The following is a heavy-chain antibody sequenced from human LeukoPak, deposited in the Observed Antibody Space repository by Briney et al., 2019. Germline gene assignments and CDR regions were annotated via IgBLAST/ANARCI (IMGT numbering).Heavy chain of an antibody. D-gene: IGHD1-26*01. CDR2: IYYSGST. CDR3: ARGIVGATGYGPPDY. J-gene: IGHJ4*02. CDR1: GDSINSGGYF. V-gene: IGHV4-31*03. Sequence: PSRTLSLTCSVSGDSINSGGYFWSWIRQHPGKGLEWIGYIYYSGSTYCNPSLKSRVSISVDTSKKQFSLNLSSVTAADTAVYYCARGIVGATGYGPPDYWGQGTLVTVSS.